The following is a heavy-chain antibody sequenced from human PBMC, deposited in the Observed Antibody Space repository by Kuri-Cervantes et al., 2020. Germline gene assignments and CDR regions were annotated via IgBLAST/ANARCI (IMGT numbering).Heavy chain of an antibody. D-gene: IGHD6-6*01. CDR3: ARLPRISSSSPPSTLDY. Sequence: GESLKISCAASGFTFSSYAMHWVRQAPGKGLEWVAVISYDGSNKYYADSVKGRFTSSRDNSKNTLYLQMNSLRAEDTAVYYCARLPRISSSSPPSTLDYWGQGTLVTVSS. CDR2: ISYDGSNK. J-gene: IGHJ4*02. CDR1: GFTFSSYA. V-gene: IGHV3-30-3*01.